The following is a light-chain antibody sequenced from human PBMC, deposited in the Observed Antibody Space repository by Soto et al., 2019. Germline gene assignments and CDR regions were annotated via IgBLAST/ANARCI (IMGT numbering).Light chain of an antibody. CDR2: GAS. V-gene: IGKV3-20*01. J-gene: IGKJ1*01. CDR3: QQYGSSPRT. CDR1: QSVSSSY. Sequence: EIVLTQSPGTLSLSPGERATLSCRASQSVSSSYLAWYQQKPGQAPRLLIYGASSRATGIPDRFSGSVSGTDFTLAISRLEPEEFAGYYCQQYGSSPRTFGQGTQVEIK.